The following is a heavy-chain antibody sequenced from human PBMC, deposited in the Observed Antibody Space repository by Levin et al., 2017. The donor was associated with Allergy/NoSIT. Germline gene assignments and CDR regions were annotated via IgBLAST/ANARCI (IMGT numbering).Heavy chain of an antibody. CDR2: IYYSGST. D-gene: IGHD3-10*01. CDR1: GGSISSSSYY. V-gene: IGHV4-39*01. Sequence: SQTLSLTCTVSGGSISSSSYYWGWIRQPPGKGLEWIGSIYYSGSTYYNPSLKSRVTISVDTSKNQFSLKLSSVTAADTAVYYCARPLWFGDRYYGMDVWGQGTTVTVSS. CDR3: ARPLWFGDRYYGMDV. J-gene: IGHJ6*02.